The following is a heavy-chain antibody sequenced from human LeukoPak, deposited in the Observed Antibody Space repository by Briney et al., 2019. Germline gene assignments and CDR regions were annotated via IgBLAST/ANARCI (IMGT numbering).Heavy chain of an antibody. D-gene: IGHD5-18*01. CDR2: ISYDGSNK. CDR3: AKAVSGDTAMVPFDI. J-gene: IGHJ3*02. CDR1: GFTFSSYG. Sequence: GGSLRLSCAASGFTFSSYGMHWVRQAPGKGLEWVAVISYDGSNKYYADSVKGRFTISRDNSKNTLYLQMNSLRAEDTAVYFCAKAVSGDTAMVPFDIWGQGTMVTVSS. V-gene: IGHV3-30*18.